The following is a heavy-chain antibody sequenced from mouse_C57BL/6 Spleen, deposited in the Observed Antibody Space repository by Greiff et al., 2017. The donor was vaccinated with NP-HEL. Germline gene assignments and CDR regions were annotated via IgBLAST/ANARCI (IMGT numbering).Heavy chain of an antibody. V-gene: IGHV1-82*01. CDR3: ARGGIYYGNYVRAMDY. CDR1: GYAFSSSW. J-gene: IGHJ4*01. D-gene: IGHD2-1*01. CDR2: IYPGDGDT. Sequence: VQLQQSGPELVKPGASVKISCKASGYAFSSSWMNWVKQRPGKGLEWIGRIYPGDGDTNYNGKFKGKATLTVDTSSSTAYMQLSSLTSEDSAVYYCARGGIYYGNYVRAMDYWGQGTSVTVSS.